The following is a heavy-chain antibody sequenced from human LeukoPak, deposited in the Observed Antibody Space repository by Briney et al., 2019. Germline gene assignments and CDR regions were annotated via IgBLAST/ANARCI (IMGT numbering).Heavy chain of an antibody. J-gene: IGHJ5*02. CDR1: GGSISSYY. CDR2: IYTSGST. CDR3: ARAREYYYDSSGYYYVGWFDP. Sequence: SETLSLTCTVSGGSISSYYWSWIRQPPGKGLEWIGYIYTSGSTNYNPSLKSRVTISVDTSKNQFSLKLSSVTAADTAVYYCARAREYYYDSSGYYYVGWFDPWGQGTLVTVSS. D-gene: IGHD3-22*01. V-gene: IGHV4-4*09.